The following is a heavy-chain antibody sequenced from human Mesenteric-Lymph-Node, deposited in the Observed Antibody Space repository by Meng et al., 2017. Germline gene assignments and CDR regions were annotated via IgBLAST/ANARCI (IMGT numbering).Heavy chain of an antibody. J-gene: IGHJ4*02. CDR2: ISRSGSGL. D-gene: IGHD5-24*01. V-gene: IGHV3-11*01. CDR3: ARDKNGYLFDY. CDR1: GFTFSDHY. Sequence: GGSLRLSCEASGFTFSDHYMIWIRQAPGKGLEWVSYISRSGSGLYHADSVQGRFTISRDNAKNSLYLQMDSLRVEDTAVYYCARDKNGYLFDYWGQGTLVTVSS.